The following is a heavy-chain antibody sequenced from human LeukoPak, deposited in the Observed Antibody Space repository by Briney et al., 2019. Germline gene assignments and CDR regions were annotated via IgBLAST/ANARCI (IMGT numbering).Heavy chain of an antibody. J-gene: IGHJ4*02. Sequence: GGSLRLSCAASGFTFSSYGMHWVRQAPGKGLEWVAVIWYDGSNKYYADSVKGRFTISRDNPKNTLYLQMNSLRAEDTAVYYCARTMTTVTTLDYWGQGTLVTVSS. CDR3: ARTMTTVTTLDY. V-gene: IGHV3-33*01. CDR1: GFTFSSYG. D-gene: IGHD4-11*01. CDR2: IWYDGSNK.